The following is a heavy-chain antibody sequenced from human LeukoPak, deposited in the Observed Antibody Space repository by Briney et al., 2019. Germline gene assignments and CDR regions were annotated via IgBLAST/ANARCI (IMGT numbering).Heavy chain of an antibody. Sequence: SETLSLTCTVSGGSISSYYWSWIRQPAGKGLEWIGRIYTSGSTNYNPSLKSRVTMSVDTSKNQFSLKLSSVTAADTAVYYCARVSTARCSSTSCYGLVFDIWGQGTMVTVSS. CDR1: GGSISSYY. D-gene: IGHD2-2*01. CDR2: IYTSGST. V-gene: IGHV4-4*07. J-gene: IGHJ3*02. CDR3: ARVSTARCSSTSCYGLVFDI.